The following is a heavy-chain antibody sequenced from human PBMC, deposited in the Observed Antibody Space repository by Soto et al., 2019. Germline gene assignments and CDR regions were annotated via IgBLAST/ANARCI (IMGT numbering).Heavy chain of an antibody. CDR3: ARDGGIEGLNTYFDY. CDR2: ISYSGTL. CDR1: GGSFSPYF. V-gene: IGHV4-59*01. D-gene: IGHD1-26*01. Sequence: QVQLQESGPGLVKPSETLSLTCIVSGGSFSPYFWSWIRQPPGKGLEWIGFISYSGTLNYNPSLKSRVSISLDTSKNQFSLMLTSVTAADTAVYYCARDGGIEGLNTYFDYWGLGTLVTVSS. J-gene: IGHJ4*02.